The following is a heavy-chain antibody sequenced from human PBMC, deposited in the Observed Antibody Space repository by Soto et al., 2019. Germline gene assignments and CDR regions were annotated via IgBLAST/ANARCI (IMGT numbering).Heavy chain of an antibody. CDR3: AHRVLRTVFGLVTTTAIYFDF. CDR1: GFSLTTSGVG. CDR2: IYWDDDK. V-gene: IGHV2-5*02. D-gene: IGHD3-3*01. Sequence: QITLKESGPTVVKPTETLTLTCTFSGFSLTTSGVGVGWVRQSPGKAPEWLALIYWDDDKRYSTSLKSRLTIAKDTSNDHVVLTLANVDAADTATYYCAHRVLRTVFGLVTTTAIYFDFWGQGTPVVVSS. J-gene: IGHJ4*02.